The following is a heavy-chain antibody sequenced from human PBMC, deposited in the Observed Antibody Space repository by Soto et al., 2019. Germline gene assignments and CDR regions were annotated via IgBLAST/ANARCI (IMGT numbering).Heavy chain of an antibody. CDR1: GGSISSYY. CDR3: ARVRGYYDSSGYYYLFDY. D-gene: IGHD3-22*01. Sequence: SETLSLTSTVSGGSISSYYWSWIRQPPGKGLEWIGYIYYSGSTNYNPSLKSRVTISVDTSKNQFSLKLSSVTAADTAVYYCARVRGYYDSSGYYYLFDYWGQGTLVTVSS. V-gene: IGHV4-59*01. J-gene: IGHJ4*02. CDR2: IYYSGST.